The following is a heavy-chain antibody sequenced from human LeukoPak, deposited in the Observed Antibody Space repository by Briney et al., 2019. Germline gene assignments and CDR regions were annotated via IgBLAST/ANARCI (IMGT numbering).Heavy chain of an antibody. D-gene: IGHD1-14*01. V-gene: IGHV1-46*01. CDR2: INPSGGST. CDR1: GYTFTSYY. J-gene: IGHJ6*02. CDR3: ARGSEVPPPEPQQYYYYGMDV. Sequence: ASVKVSCKASGYTFTSYYMHWVRQAPGQGLEWMGIINPSGGSTSYAQKFQGRATMTRDTSTSTVYMELGSLRSEDTAVYYCARGSEVPPPEPQQYYYYGMDVWGQGTTVTVSS.